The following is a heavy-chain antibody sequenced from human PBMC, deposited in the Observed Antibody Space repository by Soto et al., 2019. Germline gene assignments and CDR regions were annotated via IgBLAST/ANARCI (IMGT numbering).Heavy chain of an antibody. CDR2: ISYDGSNK. J-gene: IGHJ6*02. CDR1: GFTFSSYG. Sequence: GGSLRLSCAASGFTFSSYGMHWVRQAPGKGLEWVAVISYDGSNKYYADSVKGRFTISRDNSKNTLYLQMNSLRAEDTAVYYCAKGYPQLRYFDWLSRWDYFYGMDVWGQGTTVTVSS. D-gene: IGHD3-9*01. CDR3: AKGYPQLRYFDWLSRWDYFYGMDV. V-gene: IGHV3-30*18.